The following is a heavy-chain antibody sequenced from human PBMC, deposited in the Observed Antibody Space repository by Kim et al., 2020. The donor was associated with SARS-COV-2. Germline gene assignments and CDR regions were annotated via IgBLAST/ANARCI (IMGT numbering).Heavy chain of an antibody. Sequence: GGSLRLSCAASGFTFSSYGMHWVRQAPGKGLEWVAVISYDGSNKYYADSVKGRFTISRDNSKNTLYLQMNSLRAEDTAVYYCAKDAPGGSGGYGDYWGQGTLVTVSS. CDR3: AKDAPGGSGGYGDY. D-gene: IGHD3-10*01. CDR1: GFTFSSYG. CDR2: ISYDGSNK. J-gene: IGHJ4*02. V-gene: IGHV3-30*18.